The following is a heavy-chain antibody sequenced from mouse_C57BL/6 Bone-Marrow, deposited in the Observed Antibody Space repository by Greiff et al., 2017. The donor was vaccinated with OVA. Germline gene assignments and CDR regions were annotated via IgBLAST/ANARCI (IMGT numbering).Heavy chain of an antibody. D-gene: IGHD3-2*02. Sequence: VQLQQPGPVLVKPGASVKMSCKASGYTFTDYYMNWVKQSHGQSLEWIGDINPYNGGTSYNQKFKGKATLTVDTSSSTAYMELNSLTSEDSAVYYCARDSSGSPFAYWGQGTLVTVSA. CDR3: ARDSSGSPFAY. CDR1: GYTFTDYY. CDR2: INPYNGGT. J-gene: IGHJ3*01. V-gene: IGHV1-19*01.